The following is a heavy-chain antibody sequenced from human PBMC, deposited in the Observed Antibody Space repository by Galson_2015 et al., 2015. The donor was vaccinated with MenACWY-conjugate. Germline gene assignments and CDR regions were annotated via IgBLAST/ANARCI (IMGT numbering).Heavy chain of an antibody. CDR1: GFTFSSYW. Sequence: SLRLSCAASGFTFSSYWMHWVRQAPGKGLVWVSRVNSDGSGTGYADSVKGRFTISRDNAKNMLFLQMNSLKVEETAVYYCARSYVPGSDRKNYYMDVWGRGTTVTVSS. CDR3: ARSYVPGSDRKNYYMDV. CDR2: VNSDGSGT. V-gene: IGHV3-74*01. J-gene: IGHJ6*03. D-gene: IGHD3-16*01.